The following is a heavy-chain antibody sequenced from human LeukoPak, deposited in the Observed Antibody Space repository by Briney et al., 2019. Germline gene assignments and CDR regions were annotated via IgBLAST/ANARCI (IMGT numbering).Heavy chain of an antibody. J-gene: IGHJ4*02. CDR3: ARSPLAPYFDY. CDR2: IYSGGTT. V-gene: IGHV3-66*01. D-gene: IGHD3-16*01. CDR1: GFTVSSNY. Sequence: GSLRLSCAASGFTVSSNYMSWVRQAPGKGLEWVSVIYSGGTTYYADSVKGRFTISRDNSKNTLYLQMNSLRGEDTAVYYCARSPLAPYFDYWGQGTLVTASS.